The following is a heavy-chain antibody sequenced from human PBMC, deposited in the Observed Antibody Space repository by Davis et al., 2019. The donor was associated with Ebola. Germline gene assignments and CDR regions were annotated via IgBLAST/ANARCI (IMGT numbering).Heavy chain of an antibody. CDR3: ARIYGRRIDY. Sequence: GESLKISCKGSGYSFTTFWIGWVRQMPGKGLEWMGIIYPGDSDTRYSPSFQDQVTISADKSISTAYLQWSSLKASDTAIYYCARIYGRRIDYWGQGTLVTVSS. CDR2: IYPGDSDT. D-gene: IGHD3-10*02. V-gene: IGHV5-51*01. J-gene: IGHJ4*02. CDR1: GYSFTTFW.